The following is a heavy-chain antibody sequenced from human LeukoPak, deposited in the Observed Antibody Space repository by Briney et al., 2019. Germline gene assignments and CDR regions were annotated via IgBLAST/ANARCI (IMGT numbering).Heavy chain of an antibody. D-gene: IGHD1-26*01. CDR2: IYSGGST. CDR3: ARDGGGTYSLAFDI. V-gene: IGHV3-53*01. CDR1: GFSVISNY. J-gene: IGHJ3*02. Sequence: GGSLRLSCAASGFSVISNYMSWVHQAPGKGLEWVSLIYSGGSTNYVDSVKGRFTISRDNSRNTLYLQMNSLRAEDTAVYYCARDGGGTYSLAFDIWGQGTMVTVSS.